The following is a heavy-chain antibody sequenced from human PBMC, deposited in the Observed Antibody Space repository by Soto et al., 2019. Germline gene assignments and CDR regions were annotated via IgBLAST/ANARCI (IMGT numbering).Heavy chain of an antibody. CDR2: INHSGST. CDR1: GGSFSGYY. V-gene: IGHV4-34*01. Sequence: PSETLSLTCAVYGGSFSGYYWSWIRQPPGKGLEWIGEINHSGSTNYNPSLKSRVTISVDTSKNQFSLKLSSVTAADTAVYYCASHYYDSSGYKYFDYWGQGTLVTSPQ. J-gene: IGHJ4*02. CDR3: ASHYYDSSGYKYFDY. D-gene: IGHD3-22*01.